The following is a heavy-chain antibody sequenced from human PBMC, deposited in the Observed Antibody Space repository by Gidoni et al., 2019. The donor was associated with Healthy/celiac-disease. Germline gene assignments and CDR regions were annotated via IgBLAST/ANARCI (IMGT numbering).Heavy chain of an antibody. V-gene: IGHV3-30-3*01. CDR3: ARKSSDGDYEDY. CDR2: ISYDGSNK. D-gene: IGHD4-17*01. J-gene: IGHJ4*02. CDR1: GFTFSSYA. Sequence: QVQLVESGGGVVQPGRSLRLSCAASGFTFSSYAMHWVRQAPGKGLEWVAVISYDGSNKYYADSVKGRFTISRDNSKNTLYLQMNSLRAEDTAVYYCARKSSDGDYEDYWGQRTLVTVSS.